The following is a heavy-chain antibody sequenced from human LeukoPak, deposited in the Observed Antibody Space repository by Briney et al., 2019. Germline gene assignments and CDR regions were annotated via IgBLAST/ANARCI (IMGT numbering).Heavy chain of an antibody. V-gene: IGHV1-18*01. Sequence: ASVKVSCKASGYTFTSYGINWVRQAPGQGLEWMGWISAYNGNTNYAQKFQGRVTMTTDTSTSTVYMELRSLRSDDTAVYYCARCGGAAAGSPLVWFDPGAREPWSPSPQ. CDR3: ARCGGAAAGSPLVWFDP. J-gene: IGHJ5*02. CDR1: GYTFTSYG. D-gene: IGHD6-13*01. CDR2: ISAYNGNT.